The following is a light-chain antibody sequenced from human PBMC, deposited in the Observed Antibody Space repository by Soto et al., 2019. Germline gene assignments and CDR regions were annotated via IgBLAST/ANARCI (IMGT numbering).Light chain of an antibody. J-gene: IGLJ1*01. V-gene: IGLV2-14*01. Sequence: AVLTQPASVSGAPGQSAAISCTGTSRDVGGYNYVSWYQQHPGKAPKLMIYEVSNRPSGVSNRFSGSKSGNTASLTISGLQAEDEADYYCSSYTSSSTPHYVFGTGTKVTVL. CDR2: EVS. CDR1: SRDVGGYNY. CDR3: SSYTSSSTPHYV.